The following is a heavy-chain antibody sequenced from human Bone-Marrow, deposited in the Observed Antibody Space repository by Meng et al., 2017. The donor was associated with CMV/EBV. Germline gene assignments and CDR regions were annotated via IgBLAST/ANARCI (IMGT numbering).Heavy chain of an antibody. D-gene: IGHD5-12*01. J-gene: IGHJ5*02. CDR1: GGSITNDEYY. V-gene: IGHV4-31*03. CDR2: VYYNGKT. Sequence: LRLSCTVSGGSITNDEYYWNWIRQHPDRGLEWIGYVYYNGKTYYNPSLESRIAIPIDTSKNQFSLKMTSVTAADTALYYCARSPVLPGYEFDPWGQGILVTVSS. CDR3: ARSPVLPGYEFDP.